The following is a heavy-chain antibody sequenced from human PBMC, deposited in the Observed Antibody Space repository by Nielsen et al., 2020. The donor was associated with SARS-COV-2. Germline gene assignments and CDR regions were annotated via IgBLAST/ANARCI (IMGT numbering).Heavy chain of an antibody. CDR1: GFTFSSYW. CDR2: IKQDGSEK. J-gene: IGHJ4*02. CDR3: ARISDSAWYFDY. D-gene: IGHD2-21*02. Sequence: GESLKTSCAASGFTFSSYWMSWVRQAPGKGLEWVANIKQDGSEKYYVDSVKGRFTISRDNARNSLFLQMNSLRVEDTAVYYCARISDSAWYFDYWGQGTLVTVSS. V-gene: IGHV3-7*03.